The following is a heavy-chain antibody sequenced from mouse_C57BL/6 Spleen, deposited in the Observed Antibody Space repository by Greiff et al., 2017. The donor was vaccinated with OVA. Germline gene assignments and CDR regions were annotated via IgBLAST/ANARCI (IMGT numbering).Heavy chain of an antibody. Sequence: EVQRVESGGGLVKPGGSLKLSCAASGFTFSDYGMHWVRQAPEKGLEWVAYISSGSSTIYYADTVKGRFTISRDNAKNTLFLQMTSLRSEDTAMYYCARAELWFAYWGQGTLVTVSA. CDR1: GFTFSDYG. J-gene: IGHJ3*01. CDR2: ISSGSSTI. CDR3: ARAELWFAY. V-gene: IGHV5-17*01.